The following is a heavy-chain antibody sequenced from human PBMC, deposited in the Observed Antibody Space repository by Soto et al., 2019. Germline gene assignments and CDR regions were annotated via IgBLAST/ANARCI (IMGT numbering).Heavy chain of an antibody. J-gene: IGHJ4*02. Sequence: RGSLRLSCAASGFTFSSYSMNWVRQAPGKGLEWVSYISSSSSTIYYADSVKGRFTISRDNAKNSLYLQMNSLRAEDTAVYYCARDRGSYYLEGYFDYWGQGTLVTVSS. CDR1: GFTFSSYS. CDR3: ARDRGSYYLEGYFDY. D-gene: IGHD1-26*01. V-gene: IGHV3-48*04. CDR2: ISSSSSTI.